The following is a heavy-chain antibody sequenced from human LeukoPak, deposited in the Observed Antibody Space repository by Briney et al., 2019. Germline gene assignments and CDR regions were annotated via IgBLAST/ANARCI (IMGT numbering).Heavy chain of an antibody. D-gene: IGHD3-22*01. CDR2: IIPIFGTA. Sequence: SVKVSCKASGGTFSSYAISWVRQAPGQGLGWMGRIIPIFGTANYAQKFQGRVTITTDESTSTAYMELSSLRSEDTALYYCATLDYYDTKNDYWGQGTLVTVSS. CDR1: GGTFSSYA. CDR3: ATLDYYDTKNDY. V-gene: IGHV1-69*05. J-gene: IGHJ4*02.